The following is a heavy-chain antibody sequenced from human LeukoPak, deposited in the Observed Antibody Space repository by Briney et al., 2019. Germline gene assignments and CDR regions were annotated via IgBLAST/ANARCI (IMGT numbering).Heavy chain of an antibody. Sequence: GGSLRLSCAASGFTFSNYEMNWVRQAPGKGLEWVSYISSHGLTRYYAVSVKGRFTISRDDAKNSLYLQMNSLRAEDTAVYYCVRVVDRLYYFDYWGQGTLVTVSS. CDR1: GFTFSNYE. CDR3: VRVVDRLYYFDY. V-gene: IGHV3-48*03. CDR2: ISSHGLTR. D-gene: IGHD1-26*01. J-gene: IGHJ4*02.